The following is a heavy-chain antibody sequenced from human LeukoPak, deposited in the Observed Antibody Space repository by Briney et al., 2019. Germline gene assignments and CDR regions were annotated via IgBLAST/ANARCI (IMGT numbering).Heavy chain of an antibody. Sequence: GGSLRLSCAAPGFTFYSYAMNWVRQTPGKGLEWVSTFSGSGGSIYYADSVKGRFTISRDNAKNSLYLQMNSLRAEDTAVYYCARDAPLGGFDYWGQGTLVTVSS. CDR3: ARDAPLGGFDY. J-gene: IGHJ4*02. D-gene: IGHD1-26*01. V-gene: IGHV3-21*01. CDR1: GFTFYSYA. CDR2: FSGSGGSI.